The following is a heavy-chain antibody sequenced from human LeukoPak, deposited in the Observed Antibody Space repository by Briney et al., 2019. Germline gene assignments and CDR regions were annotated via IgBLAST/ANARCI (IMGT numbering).Heavy chain of an antibody. CDR3: ARSWAVQNTFYYFDD. CDR1: TDTFNNYG. CDR2: IVPVS. J-gene: IGHJ4*02. Sequence: SVKVSCKASTDTFNNYGIVWVRQAPGQGLEWMGGIVPVSDYAQKFQGRVTLSADDSTTTAYMELNSLRSEDTAVYYCARSWAVQNTFYYFDDWGQGTLVTVSS. D-gene: IGHD1-1*01. V-gene: IGHV1-69*13.